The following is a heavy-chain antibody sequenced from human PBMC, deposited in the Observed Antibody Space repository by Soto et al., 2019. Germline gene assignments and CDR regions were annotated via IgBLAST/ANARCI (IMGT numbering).Heavy chain of an antibody. D-gene: IGHD3-10*01. CDR3: ARDCMVRGIVDAFDI. CDR2: ISSSGSTI. J-gene: IGHJ3*02. CDR1: GFTFSSYE. Sequence: GGSLILSCAASGFTFSSYEMNWVRQAPGKWLEWVSYISSSGSTIYYADSVKGRFTISRDNAKNSLYLQMNSLRAEDTAVYYCARDCMVRGIVDAFDIWGQGXMVTV. V-gene: IGHV3-48*03.